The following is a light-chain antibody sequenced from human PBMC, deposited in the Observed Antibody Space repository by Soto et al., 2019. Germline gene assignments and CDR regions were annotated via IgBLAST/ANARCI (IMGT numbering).Light chain of an antibody. CDR3: QSYDSSLSGYV. CDR1: SSNIGAGYE. CDR2: ENN. Sequence: QSVLTQPPSVSEAPGQRVTISCTGSSSNIGAGYEAHWYQQVPGTAPKLLIYENNNRPSGVPDRFSGSKSGTSASLAITWXXXXXXXXYYXQSYDSSLSGYVFGTGTK. V-gene: IGLV1-40*01. J-gene: IGLJ1*01.